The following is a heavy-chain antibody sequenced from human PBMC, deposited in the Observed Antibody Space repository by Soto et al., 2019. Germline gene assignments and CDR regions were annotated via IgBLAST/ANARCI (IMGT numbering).Heavy chain of an antibody. V-gene: IGHV3-23*01. Sequence: EVQVLESGGGLVQPGGSLRLSCVASGFTFSDFAMSWVRQAPGKGLEWVSSISGSGGTIYYADSVKGRFTISRENSTNTLYLQMHSLRADDTAVYFCAKLRGSGWYFHYWGQGTLVAVSS. CDR3: AKLRGSGWYFHY. CDR2: ISGSGGTI. D-gene: IGHD6-19*01. CDR1: GFTFSDFA. J-gene: IGHJ4*02.